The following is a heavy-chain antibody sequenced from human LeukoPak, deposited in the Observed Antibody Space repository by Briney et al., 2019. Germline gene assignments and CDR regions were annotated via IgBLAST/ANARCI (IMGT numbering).Heavy chain of an antibody. Sequence: PGGGLRLSCAASGFTVSSNYMSWGRQAPGEGVGWVSVIYSGGSTYYADSVKGRFTISRDNSKNTLYLQMNSLRAEDTAVYYCAKVGYSYGYYYWGQGTLVTVSS. CDR1: GFTVSSNY. D-gene: IGHD5-18*01. V-gene: IGHV3-53*01. CDR3: AKVGYSYGYYY. CDR2: IYSGGST. J-gene: IGHJ4*02.